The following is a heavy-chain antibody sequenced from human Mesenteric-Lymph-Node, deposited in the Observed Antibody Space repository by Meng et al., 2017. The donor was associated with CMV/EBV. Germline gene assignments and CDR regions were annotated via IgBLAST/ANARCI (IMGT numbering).Heavy chain of an antibody. CDR2: ISGSGGST. Sequence: GESLKISCAASGFTFSSYAMNWVRQAAGKGLEWVSAISGSGGSTYYADSVKGRFTISRDNAKNTLYLQMNSLRAEDAAVYYCAKEGYSSSSYYYYYAMDVWGQGTTVTVSS. V-gene: IGHV3-23*01. J-gene: IGHJ6*02. D-gene: IGHD6-6*01. CDR1: GFTFSSYA. CDR3: AKEGYSSSSYYYYYAMDV.